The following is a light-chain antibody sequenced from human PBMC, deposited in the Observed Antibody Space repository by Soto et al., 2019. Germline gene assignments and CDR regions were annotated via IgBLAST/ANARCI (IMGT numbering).Light chain of an antibody. CDR2: EVT. CDR3: CSYAGSSNVV. Sequence: QSALTQPASVSGSPGQSITISCTGTSSDVGSYNLVSWYQQRPGKAPKLMIYEVTERPSGVSNRFSGSKSGNTASLTISGLQAEDEADYYCCSYAGSSNVVFGGGTKLTVL. CDR1: SSDVGSYNL. V-gene: IGLV2-23*02. J-gene: IGLJ2*01.